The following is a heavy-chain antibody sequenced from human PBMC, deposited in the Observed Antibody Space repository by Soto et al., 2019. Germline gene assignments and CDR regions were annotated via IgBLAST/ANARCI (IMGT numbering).Heavy chain of an antibody. CDR1: GFTFNNYG. D-gene: IGHD6-19*01. CDR2: ISGSGGTT. V-gene: IGHV3-23*01. J-gene: IGHJ3*01. CDR3: AAGWYWLAFDV. Sequence: EVQLLESGGGLVQPGGSLRLSCAASGFTFNNYGMNWVRQAPGKGLEWASGISGSGGTTYYEDSVKGRVTISRDHSKNTLFMLMDRLLTVETAVYYCAAGWYWLAFDVWAQGAMVAVSS.